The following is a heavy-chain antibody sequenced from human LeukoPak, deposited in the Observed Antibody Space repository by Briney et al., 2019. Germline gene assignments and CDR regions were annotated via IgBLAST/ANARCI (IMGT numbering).Heavy chain of an antibody. D-gene: IGHD6-19*01. CDR2: ISPNSGGT. V-gene: IGHV1-2*02. Sequence: GASVKVSCKASGYSFTAYYIHWVRQAPGQGLEWMGWISPNSGGTNYARKFQGRVTMTRDTSINTAYMELSRLRSDDTAVYYCAFGSGWHTPFDYWGQGTLVTVSS. CDR3: AFGSGWHTPFDY. CDR1: GYSFTAYY. J-gene: IGHJ4*02.